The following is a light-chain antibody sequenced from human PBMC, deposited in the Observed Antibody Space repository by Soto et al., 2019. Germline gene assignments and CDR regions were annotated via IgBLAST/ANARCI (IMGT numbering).Light chain of an antibody. V-gene: IGKV3-20*01. CDR3: QQYGNAPVT. CDR2: GAS. Sequence: EIVLTQSPGTLSLSPGERATLSCRSSQSFSSAYLAWYQQMPGQAPRLLIYGASTRATGTPDRFSGGGSGTDFTLTISRLEPEDFAVYYCQQYGNAPVTFGQGTRLENK. J-gene: IGKJ5*01. CDR1: QSFSSAY.